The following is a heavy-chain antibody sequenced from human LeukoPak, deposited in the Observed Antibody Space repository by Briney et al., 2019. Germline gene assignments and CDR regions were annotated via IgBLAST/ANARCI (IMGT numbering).Heavy chain of an antibody. CDR3: ARHGYNYGFDY. J-gene: IGHJ4*02. CDR2: IWYDGSNK. Sequence: GRSLRLSCAASGFTFSNYDVHWVRQAPGQGLEWVAVIWYDGSNKYYVDSVKGRFTISRDISKNTLYLQMNSLSAEDTAVHYCARHGYNYGFDYWGQGTLVTVSS. D-gene: IGHD5-24*01. V-gene: IGHV3-33*01. CDR1: GFTFSNYD.